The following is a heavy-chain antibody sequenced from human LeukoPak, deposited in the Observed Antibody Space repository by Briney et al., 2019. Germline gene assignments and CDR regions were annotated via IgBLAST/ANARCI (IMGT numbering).Heavy chain of an antibody. V-gene: IGHV3-74*01. CDR3: ASVYGDYMAFDI. D-gene: IGHD4-17*01. CDR2: IRSDGTST. Sequence: GGSLRLSCAASGFTFSSYWMHWVRQPPGKGLVWVSRIRSDGTSTNYADSAKGRFTISRDNAKNTVYLQMNNLRDEDTAVYYCASVYGDYMAFDIWGQGTMVTVSS. CDR1: GFTFSSYW. J-gene: IGHJ3*02.